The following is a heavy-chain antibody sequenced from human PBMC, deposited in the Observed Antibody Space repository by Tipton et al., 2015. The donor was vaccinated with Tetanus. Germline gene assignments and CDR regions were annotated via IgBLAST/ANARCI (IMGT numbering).Heavy chain of an antibody. V-gene: IGHV1-2*02. J-gene: IGHJ6*02. Sequence: QVQLVQSGAEVKKPGASVKVSCKASGYTFTGYYMHWVRQAPGQGLEWMGWIDPNSGGTNYAQKVQGRGTMTRDTSISTAYMELSRLRSDDTAVYYCARAGYGTIPHPSYGMDVWGQGTTVTVSS. CDR2: IDPNSGGT. CDR3: ARAGYGTIPHPSYGMDV. D-gene: IGHD3-3*01. CDR1: GYTFTGYY.